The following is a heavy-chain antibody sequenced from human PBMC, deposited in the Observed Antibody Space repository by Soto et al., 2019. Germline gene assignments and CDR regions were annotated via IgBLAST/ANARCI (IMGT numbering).Heavy chain of an antibody. V-gene: IGHV1-69*08. CDR2: IIPILGIA. CDR3: ARDPRSGGAKGSY. D-gene: IGHD2-21*01. CDR1: GGTFSSYT. J-gene: IGHJ4*02. Sequence: QVQLVQSGAEVKKPGSSVKVSCKASGGTFSSYTISWVRQAPGQGLEWMGRIIPILGIANYAQKFQVRVTITADKSTSTAYMELSSLRSEDTAVYYCARDPRSGGAKGSYWGQGTLVTVSS.